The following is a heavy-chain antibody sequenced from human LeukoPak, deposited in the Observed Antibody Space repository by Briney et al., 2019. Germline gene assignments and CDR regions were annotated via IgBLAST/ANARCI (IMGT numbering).Heavy chain of an antibody. CDR2: IKQDGSEK. J-gene: IGHJ4*02. CDR1: GFTFSSYS. Sequence: GGSLRLSCAASGFTFSSYSMSWVRQAPGKGLEWVANIKQDGSEKYYVDSVKGRFTISRDNAKNSLYLQMNSLRAEDTAVYYCARGGIQLWPRDFDYWGQGTLVTVSS. V-gene: IGHV3-7*01. D-gene: IGHD5-18*01. CDR3: ARGGIQLWPRDFDY.